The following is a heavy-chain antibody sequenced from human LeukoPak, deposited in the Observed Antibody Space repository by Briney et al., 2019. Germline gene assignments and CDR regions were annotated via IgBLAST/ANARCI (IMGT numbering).Heavy chain of an antibody. CDR2: INHSGST. CDR1: GGSFSGYY. D-gene: IGHD1-26*01. CDR3: ARPIPSGSYHNYYYYYMDV. V-gene: IGHV4-34*01. J-gene: IGHJ6*03. Sequence: SETLSLTCAVYGGSFSGYYWSWIRQPPGKGLEWIGEINHSGSTNYNPSLKSRVTISVDTSKNQFSPKLSSVTAADTAVYYCARPIPSGSYHNYYYYYMDVWGKGTTVTVSS.